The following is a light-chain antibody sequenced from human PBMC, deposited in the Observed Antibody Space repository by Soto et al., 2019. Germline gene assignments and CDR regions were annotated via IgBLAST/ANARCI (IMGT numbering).Light chain of an antibody. CDR3: RQFNSYPGT. J-gene: IGKJ3*01. CDR2: DAS. CDR1: QGISSA. Sequence: AIQLTQSPSSLSASVGDRVTITCRASQGISSALGWYQQKPGKAPKLLIYDASSLESGVPSRFSGIGSGTDFPLTSSSLQPEDFATYYCRQFNSYPGTFGPGTKVDIK. V-gene: IGKV1-13*02.